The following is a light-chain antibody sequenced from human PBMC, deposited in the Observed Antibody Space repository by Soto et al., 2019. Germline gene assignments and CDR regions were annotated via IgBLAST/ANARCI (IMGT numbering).Light chain of an antibody. Sequence: DIQMTQSPSTLSASVGDRVTIACRASQSLGSWLAWYQQKPGKAPKLLIYQASTLENGVPSRFSGSGSGTDFTLTISSLQPDDFATYYCQQYKSYYTFGQGTKVDIK. CDR3: QQYKSYYT. J-gene: IGKJ2*01. CDR2: QAS. V-gene: IGKV1-5*03. CDR1: QSLGSW.